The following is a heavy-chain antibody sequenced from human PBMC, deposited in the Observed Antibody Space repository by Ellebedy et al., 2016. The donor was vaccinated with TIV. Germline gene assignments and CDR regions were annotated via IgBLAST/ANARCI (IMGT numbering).Heavy chain of an antibody. Sequence: SETLSLTXTVSGGSISSYYWSWIRQPPGKGLEWIGYIYYSGSTNYNPSLKSRVTISVDTSKNQFSLKLSSVTAADTAVYYCARTGGPAAISRFYYYYGMDVWGQGTTVTVSS. CDR3: ARTGGPAAISRFYYYYGMDV. CDR1: GGSISSYY. J-gene: IGHJ6*02. D-gene: IGHD2-2*01. CDR2: IYYSGST. V-gene: IGHV4-59*01.